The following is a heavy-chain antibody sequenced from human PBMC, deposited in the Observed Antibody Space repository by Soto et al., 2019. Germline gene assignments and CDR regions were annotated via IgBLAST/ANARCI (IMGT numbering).Heavy chain of an antibody. CDR3: AREDCSAGTCSYFDY. V-gene: IGHV4-34*01. CDR2: INHSGST. D-gene: IGHD2-15*01. Sequence: PSETLSLTCAVYGGSFSGYYWTWIRQPPGKGLEWIGEINHSGSTNYNPSLKSRVTISVDTSKNQFSLKLSSVTAADTAVYYCAREDCSAGTCSYFDYWGQGTLVTVSS. J-gene: IGHJ4*02. CDR1: GGSFSGYY.